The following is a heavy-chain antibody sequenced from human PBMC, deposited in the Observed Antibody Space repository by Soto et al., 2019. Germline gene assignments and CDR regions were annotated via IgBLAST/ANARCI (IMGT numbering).Heavy chain of an antibody. D-gene: IGHD4-17*01. CDR2: IYWDDDK. CDR3: AHRRRFGDYNHFGY. Sequence: QITLQESGPTLVKPTETLTLTCSFSGFSLNTAGVAVGWFRQPPGKALEWPGLIYWDDDKRYRPSLKSRLTITKHTSKNLVVFTMTNMDPVDTATYFCAHRRRFGDYNHFGYWGQGTLVTVSS. J-gene: IGHJ4*02. CDR1: GFSLNTAGVA. V-gene: IGHV2-5*02.